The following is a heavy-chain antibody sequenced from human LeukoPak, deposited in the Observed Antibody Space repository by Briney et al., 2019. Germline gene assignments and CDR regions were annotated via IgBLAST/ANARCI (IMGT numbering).Heavy chain of an antibody. D-gene: IGHD4-23*01. CDR3: AREEDYGGNLCYFDY. J-gene: IGHJ4*02. V-gene: IGHV4-39*07. Sequence: SETLSLTCTVSGGSISSSSYYWGWIRQPPGKGLEWIGSIYYSGSTYYNPSLKSRVTISVDTSKNQFSLKLSSVTAADTAVYYCAREEDYGGNLCYFDYWGQGTLVTVSS. CDR2: IYYSGST. CDR1: GGSISSSSYY.